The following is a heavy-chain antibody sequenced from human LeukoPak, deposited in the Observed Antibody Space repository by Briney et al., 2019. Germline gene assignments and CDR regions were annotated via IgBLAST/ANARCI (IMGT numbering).Heavy chain of an antibody. CDR3: ARGRYSSSSYYYYYYMDV. V-gene: IGHV1-8*01. J-gene: IGHJ6*03. Sequence: GASVKVSCKASGYTFTSYDINWVQQAPGQGLEWMGWMNPNSGNTGYAQKFQGRVTMTRNTSISTAYMELSSLRSEDTAVYYCARGRYSSSSYYYYYYMDVWGKGTTVTVSS. CDR2: MNPNSGNT. D-gene: IGHD6-6*01. CDR1: GYTFTSYD.